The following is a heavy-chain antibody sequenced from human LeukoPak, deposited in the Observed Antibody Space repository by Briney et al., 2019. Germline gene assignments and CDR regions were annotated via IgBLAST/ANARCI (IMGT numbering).Heavy chain of an antibody. V-gene: IGHV3-66*04. CDR3: ARPSKEYDYVWGSYRRASDAFDI. D-gene: IGHD3-16*02. CDR1: GFTVSSNY. Sequence: GGSLRLSCAASGFTVSSNYMSWVRQAPGKGLEWVSVIYSGGSTYYADSVKGRFTISRDNSKNTLYLQMNSLRAEDTAVYYCARPSKEYDYVWGSYRRASDAFDIWGQGTMVTVSS. J-gene: IGHJ3*02. CDR2: IYSGGST.